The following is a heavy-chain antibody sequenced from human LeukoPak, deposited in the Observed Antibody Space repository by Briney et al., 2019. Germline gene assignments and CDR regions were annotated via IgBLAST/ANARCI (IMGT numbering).Heavy chain of an antibody. Sequence: SSETLSLTCTVSGGSISSSSYYWGWIRQPPGKGLEWIGSIYYSGSTYYNPSLKSRVTISVDTSKNRFSLKLSSVTAADTAVYYCARLHYYGSGRGNWFDPWGQGTLVTVSS. V-gene: IGHV4-39*01. CDR3: ARLHYYGSGRGNWFDP. CDR1: GGSISSSSYY. J-gene: IGHJ5*02. CDR2: IYYSGST. D-gene: IGHD3-10*01.